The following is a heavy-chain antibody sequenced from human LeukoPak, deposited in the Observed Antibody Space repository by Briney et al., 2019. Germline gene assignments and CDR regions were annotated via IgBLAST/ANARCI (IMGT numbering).Heavy chain of an antibody. J-gene: IGHJ4*02. CDR1: GGSFSGYY. V-gene: IGHV4-34*01. CDR2: INHSGST. D-gene: IGHD3-16*02. Sequence: SETLSLTCAVYGGSFSGYYWSWIRQPPGKELEWIGEINHSGSTNYNPSLKSRVTISVDTSKNQFSLKLSSVTAADTAVYYCAGGGVHDYVWGSYRSIDYWGQGTLVTVSS. CDR3: AGGGVHDYVWGSYRSIDY.